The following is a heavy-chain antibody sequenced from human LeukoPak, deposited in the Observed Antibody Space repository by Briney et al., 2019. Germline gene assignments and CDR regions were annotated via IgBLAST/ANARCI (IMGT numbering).Heavy chain of an antibody. D-gene: IGHD2-8*01. V-gene: IGHV3-23*01. CDR1: GFPFSDFS. Sequence: PGGSLRLSCATSGFPFSDFSMTWVRQAPGKGLEWISTTNSGGSSTDYAESVKGRFTISRDNSKNTLYLQMSSLRVEDTAMYYCAKQSYARSLGEGGPGTLVTVSP. CDR3: AKQSYARSLGE. CDR2: TNSGGSST. J-gene: IGHJ4*02.